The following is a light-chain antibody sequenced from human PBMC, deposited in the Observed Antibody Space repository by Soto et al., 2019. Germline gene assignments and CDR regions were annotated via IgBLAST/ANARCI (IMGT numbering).Light chain of an antibody. Sequence: SSELTQPLSVSVALGQTARITCGGNNIGSKNVHWYQQKPGQAPVLVIYSDSNRPSGIPERFSGSNSGNTATLTISRAQAGDEADYYCQVWDSSTASFGGGTKVTVL. CDR3: QVWDSSTAS. J-gene: IGLJ2*01. CDR1: NIGSKN. CDR2: SDS. V-gene: IGLV3-9*01.